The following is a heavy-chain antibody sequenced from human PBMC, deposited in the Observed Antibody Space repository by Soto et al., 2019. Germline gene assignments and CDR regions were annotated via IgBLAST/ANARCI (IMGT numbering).Heavy chain of an antibody. Sequence: SQTLSLTCAISGDSVSSDTASWNWIRQSPSRGLEWLGRTYFRSKWYNDYAVSVKSRIIINPDTSNNQFSLQLNSVTPEDTAVYFCAKGDNLGPKTGYAFDPWGQGIMVTV. D-gene: IGHD5-12*01. CDR2: TYFRSKWYN. J-gene: IGHJ5*02. CDR1: GDSVSSDTAS. CDR3: AKGDNLGPKTGYAFDP. V-gene: IGHV6-1*01.